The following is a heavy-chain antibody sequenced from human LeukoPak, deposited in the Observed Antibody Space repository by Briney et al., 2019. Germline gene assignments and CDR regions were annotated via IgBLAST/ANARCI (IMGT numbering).Heavy chain of an antibody. J-gene: IGHJ4*02. CDR2: ISYDGSNK. V-gene: IGHV3-30*18. CDR3: AKDSGIGYSSSWTFDY. D-gene: IGHD6-13*01. Sequence: PGGSLRLSCAASGFTFSSYGMDWVRQAPGKGLEWVAVISYDGSNKYYADSVKGRFTISRDNSKNTLYLQMNSLRAEDTAVYYCAKDSGIGYSSSWTFDYWGQGTLVTVSS. CDR1: GFTFSSYG.